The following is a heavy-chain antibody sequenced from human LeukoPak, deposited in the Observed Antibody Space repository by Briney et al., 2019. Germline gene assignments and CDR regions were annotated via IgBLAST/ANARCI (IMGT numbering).Heavy chain of an antibody. D-gene: IGHD3-22*01. V-gene: IGHV4-59*01. CDR1: GGSISSDY. CDR2: IYYRGSA. CDR3: ARLSGYSSGHYYSDY. J-gene: IGHJ4*02. Sequence: SETLSLTCTVSGGSISSDYWSWIRQPPGKGLEWIGYIYYRGSANYNPSLKSRVTISVDTSKNQFSLKLSSVTAADTAVYYCARLSGYSSGHYYSDYWGQGTLVTVSS.